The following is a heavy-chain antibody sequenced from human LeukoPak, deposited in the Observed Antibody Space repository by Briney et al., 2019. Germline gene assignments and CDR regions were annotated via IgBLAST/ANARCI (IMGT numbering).Heavy chain of an antibody. D-gene: IGHD6-13*01. Sequence: SQTLSLTCTVSGGSISSGSYYWSWIRQPAGKGLEWIGRIYTSGSTNYNPSLKSRVTISVDTSKNQFSLKLSSATAADTAVYYCARGGGSSWYGYYYYMDVWGKGTTVTVSS. J-gene: IGHJ6*03. V-gene: IGHV4-61*02. CDR3: ARGGGSSWYGYYYYMDV. CDR1: GGSISSGSYY. CDR2: IYTSGST.